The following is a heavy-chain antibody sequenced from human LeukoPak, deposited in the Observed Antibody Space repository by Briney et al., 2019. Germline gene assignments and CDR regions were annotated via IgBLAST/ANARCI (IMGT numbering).Heavy chain of an antibody. CDR2: INHSGST. J-gene: IGHJ4*02. CDR1: GGSFSGYY. V-gene: IGHV4-34*01. Sequence: PSETLSLTCAVYGGSFSGYYWSWIRQPPGKGLEWIGEINHSGSTNYNPSLKSRVTISVDTSKNRFSLKLSSVTAADTAVYYCAAAASGSSADYWGQGTLVTVSS. D-gene: IGHD1-26*01. CDR3: AAAASGSSADY.